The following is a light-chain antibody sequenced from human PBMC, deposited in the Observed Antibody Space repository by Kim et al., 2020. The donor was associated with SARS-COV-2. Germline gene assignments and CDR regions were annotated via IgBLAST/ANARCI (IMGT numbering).Light chain of an antibody. Sequence: VSPGQTASITCSGDKLGDKYVCWYQQKPGQSPVLVIYQDSKRPSGIPERFSGSNSGNTGTLTISGTQAMDEADYYCQAWDSSTHYVFGTGTKVTVL. CDR1: KLGDKY. V-gene: IGLV3-1*01. CDR2: QDS. J-gene: IGLJ1*01. CDR3: QAWDSSTHYV.